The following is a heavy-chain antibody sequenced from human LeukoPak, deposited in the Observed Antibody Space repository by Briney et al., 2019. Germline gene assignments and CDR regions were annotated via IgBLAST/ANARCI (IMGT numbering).Heavy chain of an antibody. V-gene: IGHV3-23*01. CDR2: IGSDGST. J-gene: IGHJ4*02. CDR3: AKATTISAAGSHFVY. Sequence: GGSLRLSCAVSGIDFSGYAMSRVRQAPGKGLEWVSGIGSDGSTHYAESVKGRFTISRDNSKNTLYLQMNSLRAEDTAVFYCAKATTISAAGSHFVYWGQGTLVTVSS. CDR1: GIDFSGYA. D-gene: IGHD6-13*01.